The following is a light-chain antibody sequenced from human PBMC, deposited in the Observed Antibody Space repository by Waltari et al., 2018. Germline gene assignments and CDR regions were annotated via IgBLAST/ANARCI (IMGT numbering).Light chain of an antibody. CDR1: QSVSRN. CDR3: QHYHNWPWT. J-gene: IGKJ1*01. Sequence: EIVMTQSPATLSVSPGERATLSCRASQSVSRNLAWFQQKPGQAPGRLIYRASTRATGVPARFSGSESGTEFTLTISSLQSEDFAVYYCQHYHNWPWTFGQGTKVEIK. CDR2: RAS. V-gene: IGKV3-15*01.